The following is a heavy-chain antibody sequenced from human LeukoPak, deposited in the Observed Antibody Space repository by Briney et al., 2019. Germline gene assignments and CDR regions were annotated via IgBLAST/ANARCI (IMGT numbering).Heavy chain of an antibody. J-gene: IGHJ4*02. D-gene: IGHD3/OR15-3a*01. CDR2: IYYSGST. Sequence: PSETLSLTCTVSGGSISSYYWSWIRQPPGKGLEWIGYIYYSGSTNYNPSLKSRVTISVDTSKNQFSLKLSSATAADTAVYYCARDADLRRFDYWGQGTLVTVSS. CDR1: GGSISSYY. V-gene: IGHV4-59*01. CDR3: ARDADLRRFDY.